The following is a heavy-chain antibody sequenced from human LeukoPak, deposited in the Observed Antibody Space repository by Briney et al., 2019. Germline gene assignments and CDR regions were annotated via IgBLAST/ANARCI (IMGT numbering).Heavy chain of an antibody. CDR2: ISWNSGSI. D-gene: IGHD1-26*01. V-gene: IGHV3-9*01. CDR3: AKDIDHEWELLD. J-gene: IGHJ4*02. CDR1: GFTFDDYA. Sequence: GGSLRLSCAASGFTFDDYAMHWVRQAPGKGLEWVSGISWNSGSIGYADSVKGRFTISRDNAKNSLYLQMNSLRAEDTALYYCAKDIDHEWELLDWGQGTLATVSS.